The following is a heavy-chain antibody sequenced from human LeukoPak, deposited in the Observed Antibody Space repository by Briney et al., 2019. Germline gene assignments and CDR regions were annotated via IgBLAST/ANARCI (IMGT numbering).Heavy chain of an antibody. V-gene: IGHV5-51*01. CDR3: ARVEVRGYTYGYTTFNYDMDV. J-gene: IGHJ6*03. D-gene: IGHD5-18*01. Sequence: GESLKISCEGSGYKFINYWVAWVRQLPGKGLEWMGIIYPGDSDIRYSPSFEGQVTLSADKYVNTAYLQWSSLKASDTAIYYCARVEVRGYTYGYTTFNYDMDVWGKGTTVTVSS. CDR2: IYPGDSDI. CDR1: GYKFINYW.